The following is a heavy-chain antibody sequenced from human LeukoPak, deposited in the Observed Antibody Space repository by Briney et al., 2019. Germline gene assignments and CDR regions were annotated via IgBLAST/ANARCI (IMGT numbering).Heavy chain of an antibody. D-gene: IGHD3-22*01. Sequence: PGGSLRLSCAASGFTFSSYAMTWVRQAPGKGLEWVSAITGGGDTTYYADSVKGRFTISRDNAKNSLYLQMNSLRAEDTAVYYCARLYDGSAYHADHFDYWGQGTLVVVSS. CDR2: ITGGGDTT. V-gene: IGHV3-23*01. CDR3: ARLYDGSAYHADHFDY. J-gene: IGHJ4*02. CDR1: GFTFSSYA.